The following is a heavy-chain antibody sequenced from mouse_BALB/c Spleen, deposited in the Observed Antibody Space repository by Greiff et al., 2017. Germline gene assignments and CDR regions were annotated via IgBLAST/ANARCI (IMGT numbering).Heavy chain of an antibody. CDR2: ISDGGSYT. CDR3: ARDEGYDAWFAY. CDR1: GFTFSDYY. V-gene: IGHV5-4*02. J-gene: IGHJ3*01. Sequence: EVKLVESGGGLVKPGGSLKLSCAASGFTFSDYYMYWVRQTPEKRLEWVATISDGGSYTYYPDSVKGRFTISRDNAKNNLYLQMSSLKSEDTAMYYCARDEGYDAWFAYWGQGTLVTVSA. D-gene: IGHD2-2*01.